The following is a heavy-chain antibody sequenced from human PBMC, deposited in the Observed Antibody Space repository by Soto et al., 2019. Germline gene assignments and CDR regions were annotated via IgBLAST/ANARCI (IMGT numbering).Heavy chain of an antibody. D-gene: IGHD3-9*01. J-gene: IGHJ6*02. CDR2: IWYDGSNK. CDR3: AREHYPRAYYDILTGYYKDYYYYGMDV. Sequence: GGSLRLSCAASGFTFSSYGMHWVRQAPGKGLEWVAVIWYDGSNKYYADSVKGRFTISRDNSKNTLYLQMNSLRAEDTAVYYCAREHYPRAYYDILTGYYKDYYYYGMDVWGQGTTVTVSS. V-gene: IGHV3-33*01. CDR1: GFTFSSYG.